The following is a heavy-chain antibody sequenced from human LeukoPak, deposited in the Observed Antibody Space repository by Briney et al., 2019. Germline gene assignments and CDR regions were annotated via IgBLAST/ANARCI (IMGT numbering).Heavy chain of an antibody. D-gene: IGHD2-2*01. V-gene: IGHV3-23*01. CDR1: GFTFSSYA. CDR2: ISGSGGST. Sequence: PGGSLRLSCAASGFTFSSYAMHWVRQAPGKGLEWVSTISGSGGSTYYADSVKGRFTISRDNSKNTLYLQLNSLRAEDTAVYYCAKSTSPLYYYYGMDVWGQGTTVTVSS. J-gene: IGHJ6*02. CDR3: AKSTSPLYYYYGMDV.